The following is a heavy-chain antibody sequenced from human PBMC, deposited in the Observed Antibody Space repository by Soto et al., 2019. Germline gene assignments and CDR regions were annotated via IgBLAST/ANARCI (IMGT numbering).Heavy chain of an antibody. CDR1: GFTFSSYG. CDR3: AREYYYYGMDV. Sequence: QVQLVESGGGVVQPGRSLRLSCAASGFTFSSYGMHWVRQAPGKGLEWVAVIWYDGSNKYYADSVKGRFTSSRDNSKNSLYLQMSNLRAEDTAVYYCAREYYYYGMDVWSQGTTVTVSS. V-gene: IGHV3-33*08. CDR2: IWYDGSNK. J-gene: IGHJ6*02.